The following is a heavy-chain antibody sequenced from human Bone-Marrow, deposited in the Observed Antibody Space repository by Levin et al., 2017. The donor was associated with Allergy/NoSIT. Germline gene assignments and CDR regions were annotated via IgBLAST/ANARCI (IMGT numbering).Heavy chain of an antibody. V-gene: IGHV4-31*03. J-gene: IGHJ2*01. CDR2: IFHTGHT. CDR3: ARMWRITYKWYFDL. CDR1: GASVNNGDFY. D-gene: IGHD5-24*01. Sequence: PSETLSLTCSVSGASVNNGDFYWNWIRHHPEKGLEWIGYIFHTGHTYYNPSLASRLSMSIDTSRNQFSLSLDSLTDADTAVYFCARMWRITYKWYFDLWGRGSLVTVSP.